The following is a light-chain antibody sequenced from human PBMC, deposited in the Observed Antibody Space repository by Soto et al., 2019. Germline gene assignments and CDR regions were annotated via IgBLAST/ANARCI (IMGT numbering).Light chain of an antibody. CDR1: QSISTW. V-gene: IGKV1-5*03. CDR2: TAS. J-gene: IGKJ2*01. CDR3: QQYYSYPYT. Sequence: DIQMTQSPSTLSASVGDRVTITCRASQSISTWVAWYQQKPGKAPKLLIYTASNFENGVPSRLSGSGAWTEFSLSISTLQPDDFSTYYCQQYYSYPYTFGQGTKLEIK.